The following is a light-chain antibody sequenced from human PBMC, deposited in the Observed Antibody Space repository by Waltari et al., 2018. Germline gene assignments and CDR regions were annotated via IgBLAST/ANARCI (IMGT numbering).Light chain of an antibody. CDR3: SSYAGSNDLYV. V-gene: IGLV2-8*01. Sequence: QSALTQPPSASGSPGQSVTVSCTGTSSDVGAYTYVSWYQQHPGKPPRLMIYEVSKRPSGAPDRFSGSKSGNTASLTVSGLQAEDEADYYCSSYAGSNDLYVFGSGTKVTVL. CDR2: EVS. CDR1: SSDVGAYTY. J-gene: IGLJ1*01.